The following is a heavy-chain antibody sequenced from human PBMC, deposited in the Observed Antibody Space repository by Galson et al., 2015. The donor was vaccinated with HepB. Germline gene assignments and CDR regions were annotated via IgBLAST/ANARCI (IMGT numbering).Heavy chain of an antibody. J-gene: IGHJ1*01. D-gene: IGHD3-22*01. CDR3: ARGGIPITMRGCFQD. V-gene: IGHV3-23*01. Sequence: SLRLSCAASGFTFSDFAMVWVRQAPGVGLEWVSTCGSGNIKYYADSVKGRFTISRDNSRNTLYLQMNSLRAEDTAVYYCARGGIPITMRGCFQDWGQGTLVTVSS. CDR1: GFTFSDFA. CDR2: CGSGNIK.